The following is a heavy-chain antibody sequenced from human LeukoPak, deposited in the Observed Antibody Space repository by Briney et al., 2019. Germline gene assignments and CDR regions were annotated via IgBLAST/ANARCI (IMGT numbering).Heavy chain of an antibody. CDR3: ASRYGDYVGY. CDR2: SGST. J-gene: IGHJ4*02. V-gene: IGHV4-38-2*02. Sequence: PSETLSLTCTVSGYSISSGYYWGWIRQPPGKGLEWIGSGSTYYNPSLKSRVTISVDTSKNQFSLKLSSVTAADTAVYYCASRYGDYVGYWGQGTLVTVSS. D-gene: IGHD4-17*01. CDR1: GYSISSGYY.